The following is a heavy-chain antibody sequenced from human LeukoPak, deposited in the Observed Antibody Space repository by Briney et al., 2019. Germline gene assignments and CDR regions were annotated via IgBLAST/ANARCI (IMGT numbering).Heavy chain of an antibody. CDR2: IPYDGSNK. Sequence: GGSLRLSSAASGFTFSSYAMHWVRQTPGKGLEWVAVIPYDGSNKYYADSVKGRFTISRDNSKNTLYLQMNSLRAEDTAVYYCARDGPYSSGWYFDYWGQGTLVTVSS. D-gene: IGHD6-19*01. CDR3: ARDGPYSSGWYFDY. V-gene: IGHV3-30-3*01. J-gene: IGHJ4*02. CDR1: GFTFSSYA.